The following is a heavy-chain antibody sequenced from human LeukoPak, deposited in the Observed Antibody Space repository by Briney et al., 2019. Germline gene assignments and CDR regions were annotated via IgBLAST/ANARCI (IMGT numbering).Heavy chain of an antibody. J-gene: IGHJ4*02. CDR2: INHSGST. CDR3: ARGGMGTIERPFDY. V-gene: IGHV4-34*01. D-gene: IGHD5-24*01. CDR1: GGSFSGYY. Sequence: PSETLSLTCAVYGGSFSGYYWSWIRQPPGKGLEWIGEINHSGSTNYNPSLKSRVTISVDTSKNQFSLKLSSVTAADTAVYYCARGGMGTIERPFDYWGQGTLVTVSS.